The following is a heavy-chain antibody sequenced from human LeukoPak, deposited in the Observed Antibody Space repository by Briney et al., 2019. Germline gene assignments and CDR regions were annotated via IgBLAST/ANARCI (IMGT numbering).Heavy chain of an antibody. Sequence: PGGSLRLSCEVSGFTFNSYVMSWVRRAPGKGLERVSSFNGRGGYTFYADSVKGRFTLSSDNSKNTLHLQMISLRAEDTAVYYCAKGDQPLLYGGAFDSWGQGTLVTVSS. CDR1: GFTFNSYV. CDR2: FNGRGGYT. CDR3: AKGDQPLLYGGAFDS. J-gene: IGHJ4*02. D-gene: IGHD2-2*02. V-gene: IGHV3-23*01.